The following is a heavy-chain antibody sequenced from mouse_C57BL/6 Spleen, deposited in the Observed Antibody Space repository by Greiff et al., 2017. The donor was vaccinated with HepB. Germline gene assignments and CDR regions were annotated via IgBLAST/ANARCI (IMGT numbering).Heavy chain of an antibody. CDR1: GFNIKDDY. V-gene: IGHV14-4*01. D-gene: IGHD2-5*01. CDR2: IDPENGDT. J-gene: IGHJ1*03. CDR3: TNSNYPLYFDV. Sequence: VQLQQSGAELVRPGASVKLSCTASGFNIKDDYMHWVKQRPEQGLEWIGWIDPENGDTEYASKFQGKATITADTSSNTAYLQLSSLTSEDTAVYYCTNSNYPLYFDVWGTGTTVTVSS.